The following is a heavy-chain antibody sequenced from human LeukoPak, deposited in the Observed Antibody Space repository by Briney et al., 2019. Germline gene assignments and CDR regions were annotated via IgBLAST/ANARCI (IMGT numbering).Heavy chain of an antibody. Sequence: PSETLSLTCTVSGVSISSAAYYWSWIRQPPGKGLEWIGYIYYRGSTNYNPSLNSRVTISVDTSKNQFSLKLTSVTAADTAVYYCARTTGNYGYYFDYWGQGTLVTVSS. CDR2: IYYRGST. CDR1: GVSISSAAYY. D-gene: IGHD1-7*01. J-gene: IGHJ4*02. V-gene: IGHV4-61*08. CDR3: ARTTGNYGYYFDY.